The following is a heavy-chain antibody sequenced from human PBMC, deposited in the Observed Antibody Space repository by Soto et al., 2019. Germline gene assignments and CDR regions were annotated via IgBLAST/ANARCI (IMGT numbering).Heavy chain of an antibody. D-gene: IGHD3-10*02. CDR3: ARLSGDENWFDP. CDR2: IIPIFGTA. Sequence: GASVKVSCKASGGTFSSYAISWVRQAPGQGLEWMGGIIPIFGTANYAQKFQGRVTITADESTSTAYMELSSLRSEDTAVYYCARLSGDENWFDPWGQGTLVTVSS. J-gene: IGHJ5*02. V-gene: IGHV1-69*13. CDR1: GGTFSSYA.